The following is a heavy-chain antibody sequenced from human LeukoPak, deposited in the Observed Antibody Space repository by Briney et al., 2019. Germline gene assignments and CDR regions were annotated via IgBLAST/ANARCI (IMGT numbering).Heavy chain of an antibody. D-gene: IGHD3-10*01. CDR2: ISDGGVT. CDR3: GGSGSYYTPSYY. Sequence: GGSLRLSCTTSDFSVSGNYMSWVRRAPRRGLEWVSVISDGGVTYYADSVKGRFTISRDDSSDTVFLQMNNVRPEDTAVYYCGGSGSYYTPSYYWGQGTLVTVSS. V-gene: IGHV3-53*01. CDR1: DFSVSGNY. J-gene: IGHJ4*02.